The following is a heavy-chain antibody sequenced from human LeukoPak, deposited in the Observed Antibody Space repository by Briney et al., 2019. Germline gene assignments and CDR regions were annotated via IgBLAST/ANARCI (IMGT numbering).Heavy chain of an antibody. Sequence: SETLSLTCTVSGGSISSSSYYWGWIRQPPGKGLEWIGSIYYSGGTYYNPSLKSRVTISVDTSKNQFSLKLSSATAADTAVYYCACYPFGVVTWGQGTLVTVSS. V-gene: IGHV4-39*01. D-gene: IGHD3-3*01. CDR3: ACYPFGVVT. CDR2: IYYSGGT. CDR1: GGSISSSSYY. J-gene: IGHJ5*02.